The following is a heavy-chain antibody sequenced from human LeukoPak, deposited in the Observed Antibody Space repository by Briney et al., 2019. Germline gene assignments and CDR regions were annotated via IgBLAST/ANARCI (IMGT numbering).Heavy chain of an antibody. Sequence: ASVKVSCRASGYTFSSYGISWVRQAPGQGLEWMGWISAYNGNTNYAQKLQGRVTMTTDTSTSTAYMELRSLRSDDTAVYYCARLNARGNWFDPWGQGTLVTVSS. CDR3: ARLNARGNWFDP. CDR2: ISAYNGNT. J-gene: IGHJ5*02. V-gene: IGHV1-18*01. CDR1: GYTFSSYG.